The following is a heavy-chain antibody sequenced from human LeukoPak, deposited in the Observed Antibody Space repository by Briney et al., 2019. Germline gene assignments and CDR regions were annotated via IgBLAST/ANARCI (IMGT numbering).Heavy chain of an antibody. Sequence: SETLCLTCAVYGGSFSGYYWSWIRQPPGKGLEWIGEINHSGSTNYNPSLKSRVTISLDTSKNQFSLQLSSVTAADTAVYYCARATGYYYDSSGYNEWGQGTLVTISS. J-gene: IGHJ4*02. CDR3: ARATGYYYDSSGYNE. V-gene: IGHV4-34*01. D-gene: IGHD3-22*01. CDR2: INHSGST. CDR1: GGSFSGYY.